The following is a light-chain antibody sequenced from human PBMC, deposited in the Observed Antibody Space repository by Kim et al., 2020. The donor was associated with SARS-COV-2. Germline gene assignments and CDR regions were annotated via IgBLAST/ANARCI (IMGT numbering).Light chain of an antibody. CDR1: QSDLNSSNNKNY. Sequence: RATIDCKTSQSDLNSSNNKNYLAWYQQKPGQPPNLLIYWASRRERGVPDRLSGSGSGTDFTLTISSLQAEDVAVYSCQQYYTPPYTFGQGTKLEI. J-gene: IGKJ2*01. V-gene: IGKV4-1*01. CDR3: QQYYTPPYT. CDR2: WAS.